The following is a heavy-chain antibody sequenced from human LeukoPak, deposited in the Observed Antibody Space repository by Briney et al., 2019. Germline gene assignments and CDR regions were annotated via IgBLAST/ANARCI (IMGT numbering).Heavy chain of an antibody. CDR2: ISAGNGNT. V-gene: IGHV1-3*01. J-gene: IGHJ3*02. CDR1: GYTFTSYA. CDR3: AGSASDAFDI. Sequence: ASVKVSCKASGYTFTSYAIHWVRQAPGQRLEWMGWISAGNGNTKYSQKFQGRVTITRDTSASTAYMELSSLRSEDTAVYYCAGSASDAFDIWGQGTMVTVSS.